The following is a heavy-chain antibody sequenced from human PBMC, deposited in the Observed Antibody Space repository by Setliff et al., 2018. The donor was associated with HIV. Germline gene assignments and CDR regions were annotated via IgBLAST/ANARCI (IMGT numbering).Heavy chain of an antibody. V-gene: IGHV4-59*08. J-gene: IGHJ3*02. D-gene: IGHD3-10*01. Sequence: SETLSLTCTVSGGSINTYYWSWIRQPPGKGLEWIGYIYYSGSTNYNPSLKSRVTISVDTSKNQFSLKLKSATAADTAVYYCARPSSYGSGSYGAFDIWGQGTMVTVSS. CDR1: GGSINTYY. CDR2: IYYSGST. CDR3: ARPSSYGSGSYGAFDI.